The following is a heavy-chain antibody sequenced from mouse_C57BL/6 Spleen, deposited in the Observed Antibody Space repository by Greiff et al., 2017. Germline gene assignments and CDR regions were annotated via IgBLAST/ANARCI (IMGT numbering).Heavy chain of an antibody. J-gene: IGHJ4*01. D-gene: IGHD1-1*01. CDR1: GFTFSNYW. CDR2: IRLKSDNCAT. V-gene: IGHV6-3*01. CDR3: TATVKAMDY. Sequence: EVMLVESGGGLVQPGGSMKLSCVASGFTFSNYWMNWVRQSPEKGLEWVAQIRLKSDNCATNYAESVKGRFTISRDDSKSSVYLQMNNLRAEDTGIYYCTATVKAMDYWGQGTSVTVSS.